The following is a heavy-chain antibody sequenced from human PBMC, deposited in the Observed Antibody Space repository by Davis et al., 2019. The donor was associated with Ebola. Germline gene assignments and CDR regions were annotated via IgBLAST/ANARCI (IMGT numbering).Heavy chain of an antibody. Sequence: PGGSLRLSCGASGFTFSTYDMHWVRQGKGKGLEWVAAIAAAGDTYYAGSVKGRFTIPRENGKNSLYLQMNSRRGGDSAVYYCTRVLGHCSSTTCSGMDVWGQGTTVTVSS. V-gene: IGHV3-13*01. CDR3: TRVLGHCSSTTCSGMDV. CDR2: IAAAGDT. D-gene: IGHD2-2*01. CDR1: GFTFSTYD. J-gene: IGHJ6*02.